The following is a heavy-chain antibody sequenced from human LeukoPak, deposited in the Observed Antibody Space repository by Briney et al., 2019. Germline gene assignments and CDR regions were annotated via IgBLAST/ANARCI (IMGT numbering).Heavy chain of an antibody. Sequence: ASVKVSCKASGYTFTGYYMHWVRQAPGQGLEWMGWINPNSGGTNYAQKFQGWVTMTRDTSISTAYMGLSRLRSDDTAVYYCARSLLEYYYDSSGYSGSDAFDIWGQGTMVTVSS. CDR1: GYTFTGYY. CDR3: ARSLLEYYYDSSGYSGSDAFDI. CDR2: INPNSGGT. V-gene: IGHV1-2*04. D-gene: IGHD3-22*01. J-gene: IGHJ3*02.